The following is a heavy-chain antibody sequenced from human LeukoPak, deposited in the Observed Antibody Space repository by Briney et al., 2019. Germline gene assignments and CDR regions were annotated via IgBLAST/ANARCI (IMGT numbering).Heavy chain of an antibody. CDR1: GGSISNYY. V-gene: IGHV4-59*01. D-gene: IGHD6-19*01. CDR3: ATSGGSSGWY. J-gene: IGHJ4*02. Sequence: SETLSLTCTVSGGSISNYYGSWIRQPPGKGLEWIGYIYYSGSTNYNPSHKSRVTVSVDTSKSQFSLNLNSVTAADTAIYYCATSGGSSGWYWGQGTLVTVSS. CDR2: IYYSGST.